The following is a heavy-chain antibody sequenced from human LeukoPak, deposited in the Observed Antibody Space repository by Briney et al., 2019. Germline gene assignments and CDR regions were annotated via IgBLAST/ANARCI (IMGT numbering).Heavy chain of an antibody. D-gene: IGHD3-22*01. V-gene: IGHV3-23*01. CDR3: TRHGGRDYYDSSEDAFDI. J-gene: IGHJ3*02. Sequence: PGGSLRLSCAASGFTFRSYAMSWVRQAPGKGLEWVSVISGSGGSTYYADSVKGRFTISRDNSKNTLYLQMNSLKTEDTAVYYCTRHGGRDYYDSSEDAFDIWGQGTMVTVSS. CDR1: GFTFRSYA. CDR2: ISGSGGST.